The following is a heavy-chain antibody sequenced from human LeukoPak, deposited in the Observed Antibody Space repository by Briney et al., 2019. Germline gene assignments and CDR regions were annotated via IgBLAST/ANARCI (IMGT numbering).Heavy chain of an antibody. D-gene: IGHD6-19*01. CDR2: IIPIFGTA. CDR1: GGTFSSYA. CDR3: AREVADSGWYNY. V-gene: IGHV1-69*13. J-gene: IGHJ4*02. Sequence: SVKVSCKASGGTFSSYAISWVRQAPEQGLEWMGGIIPIFGTANYAQKFQGRVTITADESTSTAYMELSSLRSEDTAVYYCAREVADSGWYNYWGQGTLVTVSS.